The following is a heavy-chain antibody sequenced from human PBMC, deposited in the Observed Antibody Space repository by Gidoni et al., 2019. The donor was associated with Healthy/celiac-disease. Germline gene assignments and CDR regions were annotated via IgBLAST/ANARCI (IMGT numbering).Heavy chain of an antibody. CDR1: GFTFSSYW. CDR3: AREDGRSSWYPNWYFDL. J-gene: IGHJ2*01. Sequence: EVQLVESGGGLVQPGGSLRLSCAASGFTFSSYWMHWVRQAPGKGLVWVSRINSDGSSTSYADSVKGRFTISRDNAKNTLYLQMNSLRAEDTAVYYCAREDGRSSWYPNWYFDLWGRGTLVTVSS. CDR2: INSDGSST. D-gene: IGHD6-13*01. V-gene: IGHV3-74*01.